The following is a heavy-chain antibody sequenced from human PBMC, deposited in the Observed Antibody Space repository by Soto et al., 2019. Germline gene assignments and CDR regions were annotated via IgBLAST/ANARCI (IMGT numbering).Heavy chain of an antibody. CDR1: GESFSGHY. Sequence: QVKLQQWGAGLLKPSETLSLTCAVYGESFSGHYWTWIRQPPGKGLEWIGEINNSGSPTYNPSLKSRVTMSVDTSKNQFSLKLNSVTAADTAVYYCVTGKYCSETTCIRAFDVWGQGTMLTVSS. CDR3: VTGKYCSETTCIRAFDV. J-gene: IGHJ3*01. CDR2: INNSGSP. V-gene: IGHV4-34*01. D-gene: IGHD2-15*01.